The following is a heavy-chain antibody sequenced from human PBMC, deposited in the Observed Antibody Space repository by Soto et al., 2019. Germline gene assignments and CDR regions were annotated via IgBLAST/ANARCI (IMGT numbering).Heavy chain of an antibody. CDR2: ISGSGGSR. D-gene: IGHD3-10*01. Sequence: TGGSLRLSCAASGFTFSSYDMTWVRQAAGKGLEWVSAISGSGGSRDYGDSVKGRFIISRDDSKNTLFMQMNSLRVEDTAVYYCAIRGLSKSEVRGYFDYWGRGTLVTVSS. V-gene: IGHV3-23*01. CDR3: AIRGLSKSEVRGYFDY. CDR1: GFTFSSYD. J-gene: IGHJ4*02.